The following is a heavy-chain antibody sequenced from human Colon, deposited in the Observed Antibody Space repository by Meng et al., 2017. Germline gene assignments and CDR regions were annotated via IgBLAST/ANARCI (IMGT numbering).Heavy chain of an antibody. Sequence: SGPTLVKPTQTFTLTCPFSGFSLSTSGVGVGWIRQRPGKALEWLALIYWNDDKRYSPSLKSRRTITKDTSKNQVVLTMTNMDPVDTATYSCAHRRYHRHPYDSSSYYYVWGQGTLGTVAA. CDR1: GFSLSTSGVG. D-gene: IGHD3-22*01. CDR2: IYWNDDK. V-gene: IGHV2-5*01. J-gene: IGHJ4*02. CDR3: AHRRYHRHPYDSSSYYYV.